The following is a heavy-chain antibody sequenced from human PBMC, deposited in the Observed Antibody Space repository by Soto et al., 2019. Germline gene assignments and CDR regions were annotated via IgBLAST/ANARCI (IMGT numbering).Heavy chain of an antibody. CDR1: GGSFSGYY. Sequence: SETLSLTCAVYGGSFSGYYWSWIRQPPGKGLEWIGEINHSGSTNYNPSLKSRVTISVDTSKNQFSLKLSSVTAADTAVYYCARMLHYDILTGYYPLLWFDPWGQGTLVT. V-gene: IGHV4-34*01. D-gene: IGHD3-9*01. CDR2: INHSGST. J-gene: IGHJ5*02. CDR3: ARMLHYDILTGYYPLLWFDP.